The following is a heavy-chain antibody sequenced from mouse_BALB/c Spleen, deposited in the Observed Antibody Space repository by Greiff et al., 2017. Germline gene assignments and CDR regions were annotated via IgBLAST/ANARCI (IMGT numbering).Heavy chain of an antibody. D-gene: IGHD1-1*01. CDR1: GYTFTSYW. V-gene: IGHV1-69*02. Sequence: VQLQQPGAELVKPGASVKLSCKASGYTFTSYWMHWVKQRPGQGLEWIGEIDPSDSYTNYNQKFKGKATLTVDKSSSTAYMQLSSLTSEDSAVYYCVVITTVVAPVYYWGQGTLVTVSA. CDR2: IDPSDSYT. J-gene: IGHJ3*01. CDR3: VVITTVVAPVYY.